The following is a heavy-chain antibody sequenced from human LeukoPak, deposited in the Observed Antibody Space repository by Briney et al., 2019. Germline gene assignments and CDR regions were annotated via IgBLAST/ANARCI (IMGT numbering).Heavy chain of an antibody. Sequence: GGSLRLSWAASGFSFSNYGMSWVRQAPGEGLEWVSAISDSTWYADSVKGRFTISRDSSQNTVYLQMNSLRAEDTAVYYCAKDRRSYGGTSFDSWGQGTLVTVSS. D-gene: IGHD4-23*01. CDR2: ISDST. CDR3: AKDRRSYGGTSFDS. V-gene: IGHV3-23*01. J-gene: IGHJ4*02. CDR1: GFSFSNYG.